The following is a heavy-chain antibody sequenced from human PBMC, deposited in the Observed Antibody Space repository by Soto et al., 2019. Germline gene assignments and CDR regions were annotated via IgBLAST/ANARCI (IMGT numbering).Heavy chain of an antibody. D-gene: IGHD2-21*02. CDR1: GFTFSSYA. CDR3: ASDLSCGGDCYSSAFDI. V-gene: IGHV3-23*01. CDR2: IRGSGGST. Sequence: GGSLRLSCAASGFTFSSYAMSWVRQAPGKGLEWVSAIRGSGGSTYYADSVKGRFTISRDNSKNTLYLQMNSLRAEDTAVYYCASDLSCGGDCYSSAFDIWGQGTMVTVSS. J-gene: IGHJ3*02.